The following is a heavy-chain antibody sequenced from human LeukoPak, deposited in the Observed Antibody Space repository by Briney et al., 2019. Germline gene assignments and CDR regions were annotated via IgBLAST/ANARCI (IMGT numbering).Heavy chain of an antibody. V-gene: IGHV3-7*01. Sequence: GGSLRLSCAASGFTFSSYWMTWVRQAPGKGLEWVANIGEDGSEKYYVDSVKGRFTISRDNAKNSLYLQMNSLRAEDTAVYYCARVVGYCSGGSCYAVWFDPWGQGTLVTVSS. J-gene: IGHJ5*02. CDR2: IGEDGSEK. CDR1: GFTFSSYW. CDR3: ARVVGYCSGGSCYAVWFDP. D-gene: IGHD2-15*01.